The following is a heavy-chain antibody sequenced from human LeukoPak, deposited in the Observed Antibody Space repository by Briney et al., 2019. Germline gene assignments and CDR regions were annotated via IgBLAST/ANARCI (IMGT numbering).Heavy chain of an antibody. J-gene: IGHJ4*02. CDR1: GFTFSSYA. CDR2: ISYDGSNK. Sequence: GRSLRLSCAASGFTFSSYAMHWVRQAPGKGLEWVAVISYDGSNKYYADSVKGRFTISRDNSKNTLYLQMNSLRAEDTAVYYCARDRCTSCYVSGYYFDYWGQGTLVTVSS. V-gene: IGHV3-30-3*01. CDR3: ARDRCTSCYVSGYYFDY. D-gene: IGHD2-2*01.